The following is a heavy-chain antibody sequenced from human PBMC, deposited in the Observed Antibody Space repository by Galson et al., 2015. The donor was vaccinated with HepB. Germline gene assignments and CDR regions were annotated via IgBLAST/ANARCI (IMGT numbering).Heavy chain of an antibody. CDR3: ARNGCSSTSCFYYYYGMDV. CDR2: ISSSGSTI. V-gene: IGHV3-11*01. J-gene: IGHJ6*02. Sequence: LRLSCAASGFTFSDYYMSWIRQAPGKGLEWVSYISSSGSTIYYADSVKGRFTISRDNAKNSLYLQMNSLRAEDTAVYYCARNGCSSTSCFYYYYGMDVWGQGTTVTVSS. CDR1: GFTFSDYY. D-gene: IGHD2-2*01.